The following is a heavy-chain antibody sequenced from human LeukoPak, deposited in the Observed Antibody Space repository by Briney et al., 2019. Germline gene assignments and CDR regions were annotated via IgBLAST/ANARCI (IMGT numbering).Heavy chain of an antibody. Sequence: GGSLRLSCAASGFTVSSNYMSWVRQAPGEGLEWVSVIYSGGSTDYADSVKGRFTISRDNSKNTLYLQMNSLRAEDTAVYYCALQNDSSPLDYWGQGTLVTVSS. J-gene: IGHJ4*02. V-gene: IGHV3-53*01. D-gene: IGHD3-22*01. CDR1: GFTVSSNY. CDR3: ALQNDSSPLDY. CDR2: IYSGGST.